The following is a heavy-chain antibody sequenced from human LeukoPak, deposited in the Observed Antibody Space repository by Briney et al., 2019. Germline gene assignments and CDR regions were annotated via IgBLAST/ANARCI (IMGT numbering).Heavy chain of an antibody. CDR1: GYTFTGYY. CDR3: ASFGTQWEPLS. J-gene: IGHJ5*02. CDR2: INPNSGGA. V-gene: IGHV1-2*02. Sequence: ASVKVSCKASGYTFTGYYMHWVRQAPGQGLEWMGWINPNSGGANYAQKFQGRVTMTRDASISTAYMEVSGLRYDDTAMYYCASFGTQWEPLSWGQGTLVIVSS. D-gene: IGHD1-26*01.